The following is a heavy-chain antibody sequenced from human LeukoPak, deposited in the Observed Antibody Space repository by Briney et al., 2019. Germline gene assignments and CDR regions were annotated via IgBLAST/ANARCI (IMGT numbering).Heavy chain of an antibody. CDR1: GYTFTSYA. J-gene: IGHJ3*02. CDR2: INTNTGNP. D-gene: IGHD4-23*01. Sequence: ASVKVSCKASGYTFTSYAMNWVRQAPGQGLEWMGWINTNTGNPTYAQGFTGRFVFSLDTSVSTAYLQISSLKAEDTAVYYCARECTVVKRAYAFDIWGQGTMVTVSS. V-gene: IGHV7-4-1*02. CDR3: ARECTVVKRAYAFDI.